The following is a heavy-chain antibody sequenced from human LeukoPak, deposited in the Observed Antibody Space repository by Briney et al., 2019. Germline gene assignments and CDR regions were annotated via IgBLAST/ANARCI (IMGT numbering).Heavy chain of an antibody. CDR1: GGSISSSSYY. CDR2: IYYSGTT. D-gene: IGHD1-26*01. Sequence: PSETLSLTCTVSGGSISSSSYYWGWIRQPPGKGLEWIGSIYYSGTTYYNPSLKSRLTISVDTSNNQFSLKLSSVTAADTAVYYCAREKWETVFAFDIWGQGTVVTVSS. J-gene: IGHJ3*02. V-gene: IGHV4-39*07. CDR3: AREKWETVFAFDI.